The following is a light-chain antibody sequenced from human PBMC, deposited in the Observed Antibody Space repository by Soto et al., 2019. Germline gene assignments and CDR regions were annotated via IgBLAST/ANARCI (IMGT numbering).Light chain of an antibody. Sequence: ILLTQSPGTLSLSPGERATLSCKASQSVGSRYLAWYQQKPGQAPRLLIYDASNRATGIPARFSGSGSGTDFTLTISSLEPEDFAVYYCQQRSNWPWTCGQGTKVDI. CDR1: QSVGSRY. J-gene: IGKJ1*01. V-gene: IGKV3-11*01. CDR3: QQRSNWPWT. CDR2: DAS.